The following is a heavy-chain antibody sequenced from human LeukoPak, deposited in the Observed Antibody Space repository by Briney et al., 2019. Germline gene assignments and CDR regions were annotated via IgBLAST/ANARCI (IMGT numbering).Heavy chain of an antibody. CDR3: ARDVPPRRIVVNYFDY. CDR2: IYYSGDT. D-gene: IGHD3-22*01. CDR1: GGSISSSIYY. J-gene: IGHJ4*02. V-gene: IGHV4-39*07. Sequence: SETLSLTCTVSGGSISSSIYYWGWIRQPPGKGLEWIGSIYYSGDTYYNPSLKSRVTISVHTSKNQFSLKLSSVTAAETAVYHCARDVPPRRIVVNYFDYWGQGTLVTVSS.